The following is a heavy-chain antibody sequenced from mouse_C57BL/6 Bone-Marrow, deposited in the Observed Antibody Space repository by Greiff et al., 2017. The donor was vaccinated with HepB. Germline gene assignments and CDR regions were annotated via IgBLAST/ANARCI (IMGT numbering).Heavy chain of an antibody. V-gene: IGHV5-12*01. CDR1: GFTFSDYY. CDR2: ISNGGGST. J-gene: IGHJ2*01. CDR3: ARHFGRGYFDY. Sequence: EVKVEESGGGLVQPGGSLKLSCAASGFTFSDYYMYWVRQTPEKRLEWVAYISNGGGSTYYPDTVKGRFTISRDNAKNTLYLQMSRLKSEDTAMYYCARHFGRGYFDYWGQGTTLTVSS. D-gene: IGHD1-1*02.